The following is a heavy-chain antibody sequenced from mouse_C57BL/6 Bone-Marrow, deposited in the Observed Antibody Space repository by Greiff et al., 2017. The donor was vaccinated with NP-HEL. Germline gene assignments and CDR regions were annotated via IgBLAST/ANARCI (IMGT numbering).Heavy chain of an antibody. CDR3: ARRGRITTVVFDY. CDR1: GYSFTGYY. CDR2: INPSTGGT. J-gene: IGHJ2*01. Sequence: VHVKQSGPELVKPGASVKISCKASGYSFTGYYMNWVKQSPEKSLEWIGEINPSTGGTTYNQKFKAKATLTVDKSSSTAYMQLKSLTSEDSAVYYCARRGRITTVVFDYWGQGTTLTVSS. D-gene: IGHD1-1*01. V-gene: IGHV1-42*01.